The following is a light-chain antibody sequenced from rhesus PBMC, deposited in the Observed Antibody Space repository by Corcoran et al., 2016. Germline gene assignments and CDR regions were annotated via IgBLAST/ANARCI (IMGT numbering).Light chain of an antibody. J-gene: IGKJ2*01. CDR3: HHYYDDPDS. V-gene: IGKV1S8*01. CDR2: AAS. CDR1: QNIESN. Sequence: DIQMTQSPSALSASVGDRVTIPCRARQNIESNLAWYQQKPGKAPKLLIYAASSLQTGIPSRISGSGSGTNFTRTISSLQPEDSATYYWHHYYDDPDSFCQGTKVEIK.